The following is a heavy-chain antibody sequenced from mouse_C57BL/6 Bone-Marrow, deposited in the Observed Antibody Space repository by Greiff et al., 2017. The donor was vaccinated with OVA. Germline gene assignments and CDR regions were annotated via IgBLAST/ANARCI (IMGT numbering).Heavy chain of an antibody. CDR2: IDPSDSAT. CDR3: ARVTTEGYAMDY. Sequence: QVQLQQPGAELVRPGSSVKLSCKASGYTFTSYWMHWVKQRPIQGLEWIGNIDPSDSATHYNQKFKDKATLTVDKSSSTAYMQLSSLTSEDSAVYYCARVTTEGYAMDYWGQGTSVTVSA. J-gene: IGHJ4*01. CDR1: GYTFTSYW. D-gene: IGHD2-2*01. V-gene: IGHV1-52*01.